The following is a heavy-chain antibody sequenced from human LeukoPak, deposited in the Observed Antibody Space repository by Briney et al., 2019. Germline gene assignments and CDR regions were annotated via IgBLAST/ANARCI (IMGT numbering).Heavy chain of an antibody. V-gene: IGHV1-69*13. CDR3: ARDELGLGYCSGGSCYGMDV. Sequence: SVKVSCKASGGTFSSYAISWVRQAPGQGLERMGGIIPIFGTANYAQKFQGRVTITADESTSTAYMELSSLRSEDTAVYYCARDELGLGYCSGGSCYGMDVWGKGTTVTVSS. CDR2: IIPIFGTA. D-gene: IGHD2-15*01. J-gene: IGHJ6*04. CDR1: GGTFSSYA.